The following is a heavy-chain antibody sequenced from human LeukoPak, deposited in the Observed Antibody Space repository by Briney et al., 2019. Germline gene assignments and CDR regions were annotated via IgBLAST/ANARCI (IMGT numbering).Heavy chain of an antibody. J-gene: IGHJ4*02. CDR3: AREGFMVRGVITLDY. D-gene: IGHD3-10*01. CDR2: INHSGST. V-gene: IGHV4-34*01. CDR1: GGSFSGYY. Sequence: SETLSLTCAVYGGSFSGYYWSWIRQPPGKGLEWIGEINHSGSTNYNPSLKSRVTISVDTSKNQFSLKLSSVTAADTAVYYCAREGFMVRGVITLDYWGQGTLVTVSS.